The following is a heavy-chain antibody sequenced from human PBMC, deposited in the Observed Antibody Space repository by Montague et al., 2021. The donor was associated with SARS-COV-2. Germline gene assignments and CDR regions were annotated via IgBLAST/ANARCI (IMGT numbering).Heavy chain of an antibody. J-gene: IGHJ4*02. V-gene: IGHV3-48*03. CDR2: ISSSGSTI. CDR3: AREGVGLDYYDSSGYNDY. Sequence: SLRLSCAASGFTFSSYEMNWVRRAPGKGLEWVSYISSSGSTIYYADSVKGRSTISRDIAKNSLYLQMNSLRAEDTAVYYCAREGVGLDYYDSSGYNDYWGQGTLVTVSS. D-gene: IGHD3-22*01. CDR1: GFTFSSYE.